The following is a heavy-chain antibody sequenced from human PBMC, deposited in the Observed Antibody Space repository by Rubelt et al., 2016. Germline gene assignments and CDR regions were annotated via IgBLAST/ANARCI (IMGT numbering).Heavy chain of an antibody. D-gene: IGHD5-12*01. CDR2: ISGDGGST. Sequence: EVQLLESGGGLVQPGGSLRLSCAASGFKFNIYSMTWVRQAPGKGPEWVSSISGDGGSTHYADSVKGRFTISRDNSKNTLFLQMDSLRAEDTAVYYCAKDSGYGRLDFWGQGTLVTVSS. V-gene: IGHV3-23*01. CDR3: AKDSGYGRLDF. J-gene: IGHJ4*02. CDR1: GFKFNIYS.